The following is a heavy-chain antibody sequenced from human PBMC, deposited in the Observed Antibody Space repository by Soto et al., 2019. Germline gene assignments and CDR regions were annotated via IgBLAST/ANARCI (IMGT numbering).Heavy chain of an antibody. D-gene: IGHD4-4*01. CDR1: GYTFTSYY. CDR3: ARGMTTVTSDAFDI. CDR2: IKPSGGST. Sequence: QVPLVQPGAEVKKPGASVKVSCKASGYTFTSYYMHWLRQAPGHGLEWMGIIKPSGGSTYYAQKFQGRVNMPRDTSTSTVYMELSSLRSEDTAVYYCARGMTTVTSDAFDIWGQGTMVTVSS. J-gene: IGHJ3*02. V-gene: IGHV1-46*01.